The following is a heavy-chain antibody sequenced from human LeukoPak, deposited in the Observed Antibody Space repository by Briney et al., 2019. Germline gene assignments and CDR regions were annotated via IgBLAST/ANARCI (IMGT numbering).Heavy chain of an antibody. CDR2: INHSGST. CDR1: GGSFSGYY. J-gene: IGHJ4*02. Sequence: SETLSLTCAVYGGSFSGYYWSWIRQPPGKGLEWIGEINHSGSTNYNPSLKSRVTISVDTSKNQFSLKLSSVTAADTAVYYCAREPRYWGQGTLVTVSS. V-gene: IGHV4-34*01. D-gene: IGHD1-14*01. CDR3: AREPRY.